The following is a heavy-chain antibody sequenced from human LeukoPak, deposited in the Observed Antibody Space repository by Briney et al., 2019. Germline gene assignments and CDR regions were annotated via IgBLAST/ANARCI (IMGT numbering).Heavy chain of an antibody. J-gene: IGHJ4*02. CDR1: GYSISSGYY. CDR3: ARREWEIGLFFDY. V-gene: IGHV4-4*07. Sequence: SETLSLTCTVSGYSISSGYYWSWIRQPARKGLEWIGRIYTSGSTNYNPSLKSRVTMSVDTSKNQFSLKLSSVTAADTAVYYCARREWEIGLFFDYWGQGTLVTVSS. D-gene: IGHD1-26*01. CDR2: IYTSGST.